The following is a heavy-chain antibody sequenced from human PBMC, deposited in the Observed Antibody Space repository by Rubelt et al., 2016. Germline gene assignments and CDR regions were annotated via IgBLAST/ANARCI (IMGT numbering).Heavy chain of an antibody. CDR3: ARANHGDYEDY. V-gene: IGHV1-3*01. CDR1: GYTFTNYG. J-gene: IGHJ4*02. Sequence: QVQLVQSGAEVKKPGASVKVSCKASGYTFTNYGMHWVRQAPGQRLEWMGWLDAGNGDTKYSQKLKDRVSITRDASANTAYMELSRLRSEDTAVYYCARANHGDYEDYWGQGTLVTVSS. D-gene: IGHD4-17*01. CDR2: LDAGNGDT.